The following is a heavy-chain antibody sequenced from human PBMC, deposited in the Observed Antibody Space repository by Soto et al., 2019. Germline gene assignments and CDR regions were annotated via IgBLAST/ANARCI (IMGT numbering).Heavy chain of an antibody. V-gene: IGHV1-18*01. D-gene: IGHD1-26*01. CDR2: VTGYDGNA. J-gene: IGHJ4*02. Sequence: QVQLVQSGAEVKKSGASMKVSCKASGYTFSNYGISWVRQAPGQGLEWMGWVTGYDGNANYAQRFQDRVTMTTDTSTNTAYMDLRRLSSDDTAVYYCARTTHEEPTFDYWGQGTLVTVSS. CDR3: ARTTHEEPTFDY. CDR1: GYTFSNYG.